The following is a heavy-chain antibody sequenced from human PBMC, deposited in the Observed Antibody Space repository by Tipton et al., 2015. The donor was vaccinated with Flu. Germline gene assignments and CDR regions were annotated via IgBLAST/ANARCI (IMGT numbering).Heavy chain of an antibody. CDR3: TKGGRAGNAPVDY. D-gene: IGHD6-19*01. V-gene: IGHV3-23*01. Sequence: SLKLSCVGSGFIFNAYGMSWVRQAPGKGLEWVSFISGDGGDTYYADSVKGRFTISRDNAKNTLYLQMNSLRAEDMAVYYCTKGGRAGNAPVDYWGQGTLVTVSS. J-gene: IGHJ4*02. CDR2: ISGDGGDT. CDR1: GFIFNAYG.